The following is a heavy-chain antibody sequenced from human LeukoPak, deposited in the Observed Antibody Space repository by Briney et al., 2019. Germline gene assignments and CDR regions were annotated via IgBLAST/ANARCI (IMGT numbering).Heavy chain of an antibody. V-gene: IGHV4-34*01. CDR3: ARWVGYCSSTSCYMDY. D-gene: IGHD2-2*02. J-gene: IGHJ4*02. CDR2: INHSGST. CDR1: GGSFSGYY. Sequence: PSETLSLTCAVYGGSFSGYYWSWLRQPPGKGLEWIGDINHSGSTNYNPSLKSRVTISVDTSKNQFSLKLSSVTAADTAVYYCARWVGYCSSTSCYMDYWGQGTLVTVSS.